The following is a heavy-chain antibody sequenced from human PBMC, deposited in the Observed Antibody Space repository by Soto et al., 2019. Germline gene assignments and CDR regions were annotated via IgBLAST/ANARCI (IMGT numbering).Heavy chain of an antibody. CDR3: ARPNPGIAAAGPNYYYYDGMDV. J-gene: IGHJ6*02. CDR1: GGTFSSYG. CDR2: IIPIFGTA. V-gene: IGHV1-69*06. Sequence: SVKVSCKASGGTFSSYGISWVRQAPGQGLEWMGGIIPIFGTANYAQKFQGRVTITADKSTSTAYLELSSLRSEDTAVYYCARPNPGIAAAGPNYYYYDGMDVWGQGTTVTSP. D-gene: IGHD6-13*01.